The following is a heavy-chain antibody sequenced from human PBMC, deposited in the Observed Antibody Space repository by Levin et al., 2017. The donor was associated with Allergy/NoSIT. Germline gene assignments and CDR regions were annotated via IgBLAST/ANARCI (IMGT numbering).Heavy chain of an antibody. Sequence: LSLTCAASGFTFINAWMAWVRQAPGKGLEWIGRIKSMAHGGTTVFAAPVQGRFTISRDDSKNTLYLQMSSLRAEDTAVYYCTTDLSFWGQGTLVTVSS. CDR3: TTDLSF. J-gene: IGHJ4*02. D-gene: IGHD3-16*02. CDR1: GFTFINAW. CDR2: IKSMAHGGTT. V-gene: IGHV3-15*01.